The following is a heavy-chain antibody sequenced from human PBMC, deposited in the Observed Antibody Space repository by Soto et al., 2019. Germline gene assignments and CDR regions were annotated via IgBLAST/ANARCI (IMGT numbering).Heavy chain of an antibody. CDR1: GFPFSSYG. CDR3: SRERRVSMIVCNYYYGVDV. Sequence: PGGSLRLTCAASGFPFSSYGMHWVRQAPGKGLEGVAVIWYDGSNKYYADSVKGRFTISRDNSKNTLYLQMNSLRAEDTAVYYCSRERRVSMIVCNYYYGVDVWGEGTTVTVSS. D-gene: IGHD3-22*01. J-gene: IGHJ6*04. V-gene: IGHV3-33*01. CDR2: IWYDGSNK.